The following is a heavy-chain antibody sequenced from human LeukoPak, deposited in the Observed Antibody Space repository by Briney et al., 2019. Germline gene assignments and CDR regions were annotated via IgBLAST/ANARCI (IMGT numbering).Heavy chain of an antibody. CDR3: AKGLGGSGSSIDY. Sequence: GGSLRLSCAASGFTFSSYAMHWVRQAPGKGLEWVAFIRYDGSNKYYADSVKGRFTISRDNSKNTLYLQMNSLRAEDTAVYYCAKGLGGSGSSIDYWGQGTLVTVSS. CDR2: IRYDGSNK. J-gene: IGHJ4*02. CDR1: GFTFSSYA. V-gene: IGHV3-30*02. D-gene: IGHD3-10*01.